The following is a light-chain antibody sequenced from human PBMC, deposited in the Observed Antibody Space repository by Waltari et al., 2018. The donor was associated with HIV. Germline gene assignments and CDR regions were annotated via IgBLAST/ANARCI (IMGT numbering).Light chain of an antibody. V-gene: IGKV3-15*01. J-gene: IGKJ2*01. CDR3: QQYDSGPRGIT. CDR2: EAA. Sequence: EIVMTQSPPTLSVSTGQRVTLSCSASQTISANVSWYQQRPGQAPRLLIYEAATRPTGIPARFSGSGSGTEFTLTISSLQSEDFATYFCQQYDSGPRGITFGQGTMLEIK. CDR1: QTISAN.